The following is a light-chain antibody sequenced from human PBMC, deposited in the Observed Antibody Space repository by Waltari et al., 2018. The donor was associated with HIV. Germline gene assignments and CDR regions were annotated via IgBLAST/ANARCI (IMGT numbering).Light chain of an antibody. CDR2: YES. Sequence: SYELPQPPSVSVSPGQTASITCSGTRLGAKYACWYKQKTGQSPVLVIYYESRRPSGIPERFSGSNSGNTATLTISGTQAMDEADYYCQAWDSNTVVFGGGTKLTVL. J-gene: IGLJ2*01. CDR1: RLGAKY. V-gene: IGLV3-1*01. CDR3: QAWDSNTVV.